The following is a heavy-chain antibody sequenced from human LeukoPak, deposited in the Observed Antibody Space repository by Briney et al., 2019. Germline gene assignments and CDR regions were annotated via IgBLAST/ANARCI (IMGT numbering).Heavy chain of an antibody. D-gene: IGHD3-22*01. CDR2: ITSGSGST. CDR3: TKERRGSYYAFES. J-gene: IGHJ4*02. Sequence: KSGGSLRLSCDASGFSISDYYMSWISQSPGNGLEWISYITSGSGSTKYSDSVKGRLTISRDKAKNSVALQLNSLRAEDTAVYYCTKERRGSYYAFESWGQGTLVTVSS. V-gene: IGHV3-11*05. CDR1: GFSISDYY.